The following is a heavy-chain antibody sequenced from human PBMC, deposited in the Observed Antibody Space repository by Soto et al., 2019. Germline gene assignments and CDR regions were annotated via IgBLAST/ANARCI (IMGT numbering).Heavy chain of an antibody. CDR1: GYTLTELS. CDR2: FDPEDGET. V-gene: IGHV1-24*01. D-gene: IGHD6-13*01. Sequence: ASVKVSCKVSGYTLTELSMHWVRQAPGKGLEWMGGFDPEDGETIYAQKFQGRVTMTEDTSTDTAYMELSSLRSEDTAVYYCATVAAAGPRYYYGMDVWGQGTTVTVSS. J-gene: IGHJ6*02. CDR3: ATVAAAGPRYYYGMDV.